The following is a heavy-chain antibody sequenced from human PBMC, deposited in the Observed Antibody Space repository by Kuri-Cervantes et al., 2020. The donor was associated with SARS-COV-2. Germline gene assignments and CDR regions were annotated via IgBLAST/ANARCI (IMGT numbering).Heavy chain of an antibody. Sequence: GGSLRLSCAASGFTVSSNYMSWVRQAPGKGLEWVSVIYSGGSTYYADSVKGRFTISRDNSKNTLYLQMNSLRSEDTAVYYCARGPPAAVGPYYFDYWGQGTLVTVSS. CDR2: IYSGGST. CDR1: GFTVSSNY. D-gene: IGHD6-19*01. CDR3: ARGPPAAVGPYYFDY. J-gene: IGHJ4*02. V-gene: IGHV3-53*01.